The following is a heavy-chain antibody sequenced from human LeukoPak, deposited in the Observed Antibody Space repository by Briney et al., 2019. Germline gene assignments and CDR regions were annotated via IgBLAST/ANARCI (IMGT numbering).Heavy chain of an antibody. V-gene: IGHV1-2*04. J-gene: IGHJ4*02. D-gene: IGHD2-2*01. CDR1: GYTFTGYY. Sequence: ASVKDSCKASGYTFTGYYMHWVRQAPGQGLEWMGWINPNSGGTNYAQKFQGWVTMTRDTSISTAYMELSRLRSDDTAVYYCAGSYCSSTSCYGYFDYWGQGTLVTVSS. CDR3: AGSYCSSTSCYGYFDY. CDR2: INPNSGGT.